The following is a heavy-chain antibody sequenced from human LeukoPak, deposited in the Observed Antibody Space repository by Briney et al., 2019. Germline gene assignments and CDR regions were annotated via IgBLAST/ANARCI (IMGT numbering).Heavy chain of an antibody. Sequence: SETLSLTCTVSGGSISSSSYYWGWIRQPPGKGLEWIGEINHSGSTNYNPSLKSRVTISVDTSKNQFSLKLSSVTAADTAVYYCARGGPFGVWGSYRFNWFDPWGQGTLVTVSS. CDR3: ARGGPFGVWGSYRFNWFDP. J-gene: IGHJ5*02. CDR2: INHSGST. CDR1: GGSISSSSYY. V-gene: IGHV4-39*07. D-gene: IGHD3-16*02.